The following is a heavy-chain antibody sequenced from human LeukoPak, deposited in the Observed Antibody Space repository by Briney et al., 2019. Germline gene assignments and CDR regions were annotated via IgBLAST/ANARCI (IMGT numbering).Heavy chain of an antibody. D-gene: IGHD4-17*01. J-gene: IGHJ4*02. CDR2: ISYDGSNK. V-gene: IGHV3-30*03. CDR1: RFTFSSYG. CDR3: ARVSPNTVTTLQYFDY. Sequence: GGSLRLSCAASRFTFSSYGMHWVRQAPGKGLEWVAIISYDGSNKYYADSVKGRFTISRDNSKNTLYLQMNSLRAEDTAVYYCARVSPNTVTTLQYFDYWGQGTLVTVSS.